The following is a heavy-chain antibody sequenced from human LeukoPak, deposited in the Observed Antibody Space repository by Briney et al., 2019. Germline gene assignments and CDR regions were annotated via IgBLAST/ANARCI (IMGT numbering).Heavy chain of an antibody. CDR1: GYTFFSYN. CDR3: AREGFRTYYDFWSGYHPFDY. CDR2: ISGYNGNT. J-gene: IGHJ4*02. Sequence: ASVKVSCKASGYTFFSYNINWVRQAPGQGLEWLGWISGYNGNTNYAQKLQGRVTLTTDTSTSTTYMELRSLRSDDTAVYYCAREGFRTYYDFWSGYHPFDYWGQGTLVTVSS. V-gene: IGHV1-18*01. D-gene: IGHD3-3*01.